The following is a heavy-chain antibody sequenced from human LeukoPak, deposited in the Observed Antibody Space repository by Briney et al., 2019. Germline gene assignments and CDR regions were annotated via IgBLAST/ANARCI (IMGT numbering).Heavy chain of an antibody. Sequence: PSETLSLTCTVSGGSISSYYWSWIRQPPGKGLEWIGYIYYSGSTNYSPSLKSRVTISVDTSKNQFSLRLSSVTAADTAVYYCARAVSGSYYTYWGQGTLVTVSS. CDR2: IYYSGST. J-gene: IGHJ4*02. CDR3: ARAVSGSYYTY. D-gene: IGHD3-10*01. CDR1: GGSISSYY. V-gene: IGHV4-59*01.